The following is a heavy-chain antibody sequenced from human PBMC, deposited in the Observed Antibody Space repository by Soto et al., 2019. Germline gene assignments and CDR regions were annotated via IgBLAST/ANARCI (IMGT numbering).Heavy chain of an antibody. V-gene: IGHV4-31*03. CDR2: IYYSGST. J-gene: IGHJ4*02. D-gene: IGHD2-2*01. CDR3: ARGGSLGYCSSTSCYGDPYFDY. CDR1: GGSISSGGYY. Sequence: SETLSLTCTVSGGSISSGGYYWSWIRQHPGKGLEWIGYIYYSGSTYYNPSLKSRVTISVDTSKNQFSLKLSSVTAADTAVYYCARGGSLGYCSSTSCYGDPYFDYWGQGTLVTVSS.